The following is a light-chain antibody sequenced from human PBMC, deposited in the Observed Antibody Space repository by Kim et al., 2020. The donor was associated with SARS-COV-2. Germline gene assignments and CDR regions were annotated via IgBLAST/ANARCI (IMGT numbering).Light chain of an antibody. CDR1: QSVSRSY. CDR2: GAS. J-gene: IGKJ4*01. Sequence: PWERATLSCRASQSVSRSYLAWYQQKPGQAPRLLIYGASSRATGIPDRFSGSGSGTDFTLTISRLEPEDFAVYYCQQYGSSRGLTFGGGTKVDIK. CDR3: QQYGSSRGLT. V-gene: IGKV3-20*01.